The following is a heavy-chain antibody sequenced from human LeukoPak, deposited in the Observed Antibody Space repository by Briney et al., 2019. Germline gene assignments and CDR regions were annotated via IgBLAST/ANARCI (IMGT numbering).Heavy chain of an antibody. V-gene: IGHV3-33*01. Sequence: PGRSLRLSCAASGVSISTYGLHWARQAPGKGLEWVAVIWHDGSNKYYADSVKGRFTISRDSSKNMLYLQMNSLRAEDTAAYYCARGKTTVTTGELVYWGQGTLVIVSS. CDR1: GVSISTYG. CDR2: IWHDGSNK. CDR3: ARGKTTVTTGELVY. J-gene: IGHJ4*02. D-gene: IGHD4-17*01.